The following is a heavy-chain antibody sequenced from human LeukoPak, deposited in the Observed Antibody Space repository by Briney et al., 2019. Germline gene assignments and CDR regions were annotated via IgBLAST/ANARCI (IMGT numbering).Heavy chain of an antibody. CDR3: ARLVPTVTTRYYFDY. V-gene: IGHV4-59*08. Sequence: SETLSLTCTVSGGSISSYYWSWIRQPPGKGLEWIGYIYYSGGTNYNPSLKSRVTISVDTSKNQFSLKLSSVTAADTAVYYCARLVPTVTTRYYFDYWGQGTLVTVSS. CDR2: IYYSGGT. J-gene: IGHJ4*02. D-gene: IGHD4-17*01. CDR1: GGSISSYY.